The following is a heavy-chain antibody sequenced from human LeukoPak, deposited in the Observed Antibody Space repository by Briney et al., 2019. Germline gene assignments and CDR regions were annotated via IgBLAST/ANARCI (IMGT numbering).Heavy chain of an antibody. Sequence: ASVKVSCKASGYTFTSYYIHWVRQAPGQGLQWMGFIDPSRGSTSYTQKFQGRVTMTRDTSTSAVYMELSSLSSEDTAIYYCARNVGSGFDYWGQGTLVTVSS. CDR1: GYTFTSYY. V-gene: IGHV1-46*01. J-gene: IGHJ4*02. CDR2: IDPSRGST. CDR3: ARNVGSGFDY. D-gene: IGHD1-1*01.